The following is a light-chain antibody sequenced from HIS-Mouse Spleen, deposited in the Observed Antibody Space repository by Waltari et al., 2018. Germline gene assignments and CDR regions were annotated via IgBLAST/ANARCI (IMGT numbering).Light chain of an antibody. CDR1: VLTKKY. Sequence: SYELTQPSSVSVSPGQTARITCSGDVLTKKYARWFQQKPGQAPVLVIYKDSERPSGIPERFSGSSSGTTVTLTISGAQAEDEADYYCSSYTSSSTLYVFGTGTKVTVL. CDR3: SSYTSSSTLYV. J-gene: IGLJ1*01. V-gene: IGLV3-27*01. CDR2: KDS.